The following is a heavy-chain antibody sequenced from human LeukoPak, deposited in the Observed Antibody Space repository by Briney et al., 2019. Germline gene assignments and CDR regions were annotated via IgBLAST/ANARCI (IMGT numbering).Heavy chain of an antibody. CDR1: GFTFSSYA. V-gene: IGHV3-23*01. CDR3: AKFYGTYYYYMDV. J-gene: IGHJ6*03. D-gene: IGHD4-17*01. CDR2: ISGSGGST. Sequence: PGGSLRHSCAASGFTFSSYAMSWVRQAPGKGLEWVSGISGSGGSTYYADSVKGRFTISRDNSKNTLFLQMNSLRAEDTAVYYCAKFYGTYYYYMDVWGKGTTVTVSS.